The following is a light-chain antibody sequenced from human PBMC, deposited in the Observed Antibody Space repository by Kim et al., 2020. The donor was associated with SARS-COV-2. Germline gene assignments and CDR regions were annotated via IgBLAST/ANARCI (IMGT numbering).Light chain of an antibody. CDR1: QTVFRNF. J-gene: IGKJ2*01. V-gene: IGKV3-20*01. Sequence: EIVLTQSPGPLSLSPGDTATLSCGASQTVFRNFLAWYQHRPGHAPRLLVYGASSRATGIPDRFSGSGSGTDFTLTISGLEPDDFAVYYCQKYVNPPYIFGQGTKLEI. CDR3: QKYVNPPYI. CDR2: GAS.